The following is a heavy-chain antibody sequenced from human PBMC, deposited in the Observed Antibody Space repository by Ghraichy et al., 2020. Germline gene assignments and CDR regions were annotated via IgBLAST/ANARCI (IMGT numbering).Heavy chain of an antibody. J-gene: IGHJ5*02. CDR1: GGSFSGYY. CDR2: INHSGST. V-gene: IGHV4-34*01. CDR3: ARVRRWEQWLNLGWFDP. D-gene: IGHD6-19*01. Sequence: SETLSLTCAVYGGSFSGYYWSWIRQPPGKGLEWIGEINHSGSTNYNPSLKSRVTISVDTSKNQFSLKLSSVTAADTAVYYCARVRRWEQWLNLGWFDPWGQGTLVTVSS.